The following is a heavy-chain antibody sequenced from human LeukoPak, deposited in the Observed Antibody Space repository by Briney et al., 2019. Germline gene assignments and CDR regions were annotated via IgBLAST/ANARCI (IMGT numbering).Heavy chain of an antibody. CDR2: INHSGST. CDR1: GGSFSGYY. J-gene: IGHJ4*02. Sequence: SETLSLTCAVYGGSFSGYYWSWIRQPPGKGLEWIGEINHSGSTNYNPSLKSRVTISVDTSKNQFSLKLSSVTAADTAVYYCARGRPGYYGSGSYYFDCWGQGTLVTVSS. V-gene: IGHV4-34*01. CDR3: ARGRPGYYGSGSYYFDC. D-gene: IGHD3-10*01.